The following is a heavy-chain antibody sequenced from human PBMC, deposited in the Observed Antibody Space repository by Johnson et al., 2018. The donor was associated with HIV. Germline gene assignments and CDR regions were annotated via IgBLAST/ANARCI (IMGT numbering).Heavy chain of an antibody. CDR2: IYSGGRT. CDR1: GFSVNSNY. CDR3: ARGGVGYSGSYQDAFDL. V-gene: IGHV3-66*01. D-gene: IGHD1-26*01. J-gene: IGHJ3*01. Sequence: VQLVESVGGVVRPGGSLRLSCAASGFSVNSNYINWVRQAPGKGLECVSGIYSGGRTYYADSVNGRFTISRDNSKNTLYLQMNSLRAEDTTMYYCARGGVGYSGSYQDAFDLWGQGTMVTVSS.